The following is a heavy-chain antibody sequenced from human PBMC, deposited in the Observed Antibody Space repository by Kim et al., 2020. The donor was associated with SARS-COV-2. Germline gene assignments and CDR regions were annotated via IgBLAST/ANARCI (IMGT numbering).Heavy chain of an antibody. J-gene: IGHJ4*02. CDR3: AGSPREIDY. D-gene: IGHD1-26*01. Sequence: YTDSVKGRFPISRDNAKKSLYLQMNSLRAEDTSVYYCAGSPREIDYWGQGTLVIVSS. V-gene: IGHV3-11*04.